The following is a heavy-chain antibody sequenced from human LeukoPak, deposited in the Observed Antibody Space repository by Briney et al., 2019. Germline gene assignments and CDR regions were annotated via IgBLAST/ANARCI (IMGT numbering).Heavy chain of an antibody. CDR2: KNPNSGNT. V-gene: IGHV1-8*03. CDR3: ARGLGLGATPGYNWFDP. Sequence: GASVKVSCKASGYTFTSYDINWVRQATGQGLEWMGWKNPNSGNTGYAQKFQGRVTITRNTSISTAYMELSSLRSEDTAVYYCARGLGLGATPGYNWFDPWGQGTLVTVSS. D-gene: IGHD1-26*01. CDR1: GYTFTSYD. J-gene: IGHJ5*02.